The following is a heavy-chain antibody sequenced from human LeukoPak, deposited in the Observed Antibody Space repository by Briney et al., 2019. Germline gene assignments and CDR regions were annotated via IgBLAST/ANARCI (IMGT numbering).Heavy chain of an antibody. CDR1: GASMSDYY. D-gene: IGHD3-9*01. J-gene: IGHJ4*02. CDR2: IYYTGRT. V-gene: IGHV4-59*08. CDR3: VRRVRYFGQNDY. Sequence: SETLSLTCTVSGASMSDYYWSWIRQPPGKGLEGIGYIYYTGRTNYNPSLKSRVTMSVDTSKNQISLKLSSVTAADSAVYYCVRRVRYFGQNDYWGQGTLVTVSS.